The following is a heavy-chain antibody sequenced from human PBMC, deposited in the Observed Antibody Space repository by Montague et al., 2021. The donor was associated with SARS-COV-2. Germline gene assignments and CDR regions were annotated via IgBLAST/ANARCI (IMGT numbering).Heavy chain of an antibody. Sequence: SETLSLTCTVSGASITSSKWWNWVRQPPGKGLEWIGQIYHSGSTNYNPSLKSRLTLSLDKSKNQFSLNLSSVTAADTAVYYCARQIQQVVLSPAKLTNWFDPWGLGALVTVAS. D-gene: IGHD2-15*01. J-gene: IGHJ5*02. CDR3: ARQIQQVVLSPAKLTNWFDP. CDR1: GASITSSKW. V-gene: IGHV4-4*02. CDR2: IYHSGST.